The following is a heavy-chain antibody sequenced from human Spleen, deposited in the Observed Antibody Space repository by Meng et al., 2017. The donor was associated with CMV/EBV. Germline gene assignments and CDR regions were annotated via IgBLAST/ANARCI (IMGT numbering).Heavy chain of an antibody. V-gene: IGHV3-9*01. J-gene: IGHJ6*02. CDR1: GFTFDDYA. CDR2: ISWNSGSI. CDR3: TRVGLAMDV. Sequence: SLKISCAASGFTFDDYAMHWVRQAPGKGLELVSGISWNSGSIGYGDSVKGRFTISRDNAKNSLYLQMNSLKVDDTALYYCTRVGLAMDVWGQGTTVTVSS.